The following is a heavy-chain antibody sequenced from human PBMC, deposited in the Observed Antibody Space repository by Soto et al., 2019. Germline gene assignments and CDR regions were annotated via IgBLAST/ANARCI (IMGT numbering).Heavy chain of an antibody. J-gene: IGHJ6*02. Sequence: EVQLVESGGGLVQPGRSLRLSCAASGFTFDDYAMHWVRQAPGKGLEWVAGISWNSGYIGYAGSVRGRFAISRDNAKKSLYLQMNSLRAEDTALYYCVRDMTGGRGAVAGIVPAYYYAMDVWGQGTTVTVSS. V-gene: IGHV3-9*01. CDR1: GFTFDDYA. D-gene: IGHD6-19*01. CDR2: ISWNSGYI. CDR3: VRDMTGGRGAVAGIVPAYYYAMDV.